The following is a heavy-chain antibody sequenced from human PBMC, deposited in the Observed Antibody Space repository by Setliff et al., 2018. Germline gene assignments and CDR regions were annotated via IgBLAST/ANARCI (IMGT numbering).Heavy chain of an antibody. CDR1: GNGFTDLW. CDR2: IHPADYDT. V-gene: IGHV5-51*01. CDR3: ARPQTGCSGGTCYPDAFDM. Sequence: GESLKISCKVSGNGFTDLWIAWVRQTPGKGLEWMGIIHPADYDTRYSPSLQGQVTFSADRSITTAYLQWSSLKASDTAMYYCARPQTGCSGGTCYPDAFDMWGQGTVVTVSS. J-gene: IGHJ3*02. D-gene: IGHD2-15*01.